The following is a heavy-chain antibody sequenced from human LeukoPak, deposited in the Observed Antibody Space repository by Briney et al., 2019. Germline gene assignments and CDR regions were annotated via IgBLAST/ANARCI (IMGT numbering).Heavy chain of an antibody. CDR1: GFTFSSYG. CDR3: AKATIAVAGRGYFDY. J-gene: IGHJ4*02. Sequence: PGRSLRLSCAASGFTFSSYGMHWVRQAPGKGLEWVAVIWYDGSNKYYADPVKGRFTISRDNSKNTLYLQMNSLRAEDTAVYYCAKATIAVAGRGYFDYWGQGTLVTVSS. D-gene: IGHD6-19*01. V-gene: IGHV3-33*06. CDR2: IWYDGSNK.